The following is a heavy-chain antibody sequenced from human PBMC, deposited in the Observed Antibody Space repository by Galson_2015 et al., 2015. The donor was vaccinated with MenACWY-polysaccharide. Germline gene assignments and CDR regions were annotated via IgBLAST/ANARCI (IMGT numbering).Heavy chain of an antibody. CDR2: ISSRGYI. J-gene: IGHJ2*01. Sequence: SLRLSCAGSGSTFSTYSMNWVRQAPGEGLEWVSSISSRGYISYADSVKGRLTISRDNAKNSLYLQMNSLGVEDTAIYYCATEAGGDPDWYFDVWGRGTLVTVSS. CDR1: GSTFSTYS. D-gene: IGHD2-21*02. V-gene: IGHV3-21*01. CDR3: ATEAGGDPDWYFDV.